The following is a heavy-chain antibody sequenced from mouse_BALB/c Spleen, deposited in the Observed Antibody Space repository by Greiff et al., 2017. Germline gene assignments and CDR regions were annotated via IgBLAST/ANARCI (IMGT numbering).Heavy chain of an antibody. D-gene: IGHD4-1*02. Sequence: EVQLQQSGAELVRSGASVKLSCTASGFNIKDYYMHWVKQRPEQGLEWIGWIDPENGDTEYAPKFQGKATMTADTSSNTAYLQLSSLTSEDTAVYYCNGPPTGMFAYWGQGTLVTVSA. CDR3: NGPPTGMFAY. CDR1: GFNIKDYY. V-gene: IGHV14-4*02. CDR2: IDPENGDT. J-gene: IGHJ3*01.